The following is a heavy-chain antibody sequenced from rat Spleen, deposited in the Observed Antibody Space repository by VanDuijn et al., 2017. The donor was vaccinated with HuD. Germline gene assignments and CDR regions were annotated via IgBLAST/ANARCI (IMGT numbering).Heavy chain of an antibody. Sequence: VQLVESGGGLVQPGKSLKLSCSASGFTFSSYAMHWIRQAPGKGLDWVAYISSSSDTVYADAVKGRFTISRDNAQNTLYLQMNSLRSEDTATYYCTRGGSYYYDYYVMDAWGQGASVTVSS. J-gene: IGHJ4*01. CDR3: TRGGSYYYDYYVMDA. CDR2: ISSSSDT. V-gene: IGHV5-62*01. CDR1: GFTFSSYA. D-gene: IGHD1-12*02.